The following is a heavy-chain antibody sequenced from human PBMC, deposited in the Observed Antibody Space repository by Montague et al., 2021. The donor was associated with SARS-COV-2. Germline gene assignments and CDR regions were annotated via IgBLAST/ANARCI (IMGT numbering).Heavy chain of an antibody. CDR1: GGSISSYY. CDR3: ARTPGQIAGDAFDI. V-gene: IGHV4-59*01. Sequence: SETLSLTCTVSGGSISSYYWSWIRQPPGKGLEWIGYIYYSGSTNYNPSLKSRVTISVDTSKNQFSLKLSSVTAADTAVYYCARTPGQIAGDAFDIWGQGIMVTVSS. CDR2: IYYSGST. D-gene: IGHD2-21*01. J-gene: IGHJ3*02.